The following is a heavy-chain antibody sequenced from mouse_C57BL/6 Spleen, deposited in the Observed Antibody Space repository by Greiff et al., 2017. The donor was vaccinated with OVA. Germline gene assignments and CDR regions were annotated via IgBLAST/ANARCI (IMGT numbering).Heavy chain of an antibody. CDR1: GYTFTSYW. J-gene: IGHJ1*03. D-gene: IGHD4-1*01. CDR2: IDPSDSYT. Sequence: VQLQQPGAELVMPGASVKLSCKASGYTFTSYWMHWVQQRPGQGLEWIGEIDPSDSYTNYNQKFKGKSTLTVDKSSSTAYMQLSSLTSEDSAVYYCARRWDWYFDVWGTGTTVTVSA. V-gene: IGHV1-69*01. CDR3: ARRWDWYFDV.